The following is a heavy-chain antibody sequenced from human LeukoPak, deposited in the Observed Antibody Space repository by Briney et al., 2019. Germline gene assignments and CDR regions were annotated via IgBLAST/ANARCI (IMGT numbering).Heavy chain of an antibody. V-gene: IGHV4-59*01. D-gene: IGHD3-3*01. CDR1: GGSISSYY. Sequence: SETLSLTCTVSGGSISSYYWSWIRQPPGERMEWIGYIYYTGSTNYNPSLKSRVTMSVDTSKNQFSLKLNSVTAADTAVYYCARDSLLEWSRGLDPWGQGTLVTVSS. CDR3: ARDSLLEWSRGLDP. J-gene: IGHJ5*02. CDR2: IYYTGST.